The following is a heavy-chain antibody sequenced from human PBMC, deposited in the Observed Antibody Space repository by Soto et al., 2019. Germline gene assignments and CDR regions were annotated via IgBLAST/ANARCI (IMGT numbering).Heavy chain of an antibody. V-gene: IGHV1-46*01. CDR3: ARWKSEDCGGDCYRYYFDY. D-gene: IGHD2-21*02. CDR2: INPSGGST. J-gene: IGHJ4*02. CDR1: GYTFTSYY. Sequence: QVQLVQSGAEVKKPGASVKVSCKASGYTFTSYYMHWVRQAPGQGLEWMGIINPSGGSTSYAQKFQGRVTMTRDTSTSTVYIEVSSLRFEDTAVYYCARWKSEDCGGDCYRYYFDYWGQGTLVTVSS.